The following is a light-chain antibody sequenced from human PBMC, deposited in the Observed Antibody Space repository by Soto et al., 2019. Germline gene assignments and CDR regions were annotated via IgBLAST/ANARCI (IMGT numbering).Light chain of an antibody. CDR2: GAS. J-gene: IGKJ5*01. CDR3: LQYGSSPGT. Sequence: EIVLTQSPGTLSLSPGERATLSCRASQSVSSSYLAWYQQKPGQAPRLLIYGASSRATGIPDRFSGSGSGTDFTLTISRLEPEDFAVYYSLQYGSSPGTFGQGTRLEIK. V-gene: IGKV3-20*01. CDR1: QSVSSSY.